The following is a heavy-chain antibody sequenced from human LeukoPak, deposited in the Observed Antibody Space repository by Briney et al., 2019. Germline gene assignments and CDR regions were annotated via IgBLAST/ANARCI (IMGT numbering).Heavy chain of an antibody. CDR1: GFTFSSYV. Sequence: GGSLRLSCAASGFTFSSYVMSWVRQAPGKGLEWVSAISGSGDSTYYSGSVKGRFTISRDDSKNTLYLQMNSLKIEDTAVYYCSSHDYPLFDCWGQGTLVTVSS. J-gene: IGHJ4*02. CDR2: ISGSGDST. CDR3: SSHDYPLFDC. V-gene: IGHV3-23*01. D-gene: IGHD4/OR15-4a*01.